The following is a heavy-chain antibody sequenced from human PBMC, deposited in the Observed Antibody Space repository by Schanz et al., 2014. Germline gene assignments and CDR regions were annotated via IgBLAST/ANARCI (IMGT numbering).Heavy chain of an antibody. CDR2: IIPSLGLA. D-gene: IGHD6-13*01. V-gene: IGHV1-69*02. CDR1: GGTFSSFG. CDR3: ARSGSSNWYFFDY. J-gene: IGHJ4*02. Sequence: VQLEQSGAEVKKPGSSVKVSCKASGGTFSSFGINWVRQAPGQGLEWMGRIIPSLGLAKYEQKFQDKVTITADTSTTTAYMEVSSLRSEDTAVYYCARSGSSNWYFFDYWGQGTLVTVSS.